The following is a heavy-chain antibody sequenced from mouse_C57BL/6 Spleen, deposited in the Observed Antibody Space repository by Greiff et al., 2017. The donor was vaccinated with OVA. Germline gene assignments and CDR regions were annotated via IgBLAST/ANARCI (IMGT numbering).Heavy chain of an antibody. V-gene: IGHV5-4*03. CDR1: GFTFSSYA. D-gene: IGHD3-2*02. Sequence: EVKLEESGGGLVKPGGSLKLSCAASGFTFSSYAMSWVRQTPEKRLEWVATISDGGSYTYYPDNVKGRFTISRDNAKNNLYLQMSHLKSEDTAMYYCAKTAQAHAMDYWGQGTSVTVSS. J-gene: IGHJ4*01. CDR2: ISDGGSYT. CDR3: AKTAQAHAMDY.